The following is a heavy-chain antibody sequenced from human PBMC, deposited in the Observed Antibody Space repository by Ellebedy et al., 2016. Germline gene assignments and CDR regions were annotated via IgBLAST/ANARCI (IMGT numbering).Heavy chain of an antibody. D-gene: IGHD6-13*01. Sequence: ASVKVSCKASGGTFSSYAISWVRQAPGQGLEWMGRIIPILGIANYTQKFQGRVTITADKSTSTAYMELSSLRSEDTAVYYCARSGAYSVDYWGQGTLVTVSS. V-gene: IGHV1-69*04. CDR2: IIPILGIA. CDR3: ARSGAYSVDY. CDR1: GGTFSSYA. J-gene: IGHJ4*02.